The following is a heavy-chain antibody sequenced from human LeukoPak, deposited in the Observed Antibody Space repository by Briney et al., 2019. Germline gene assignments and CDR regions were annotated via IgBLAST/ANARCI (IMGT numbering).Heavy chain of an antibody. CDR3: ARDKSEYSKQFDY. V-gene: IGHV3-21*01. J-gene: IGHJ4*02. Sequence: PGGFLRLSCAASGFTFSSYSMNWVRQAPGKGLEWVSSISSSSSYIYYADSVKGRFTISRDNAKNSLYLQMNSLRAEDTAVYYCARDKSEYSKQFDYWGQGTLVTVSS. CDR1: GFTFSSYS. CDR2: ISSSSSYI. D-gene: IGHD4-4*01.